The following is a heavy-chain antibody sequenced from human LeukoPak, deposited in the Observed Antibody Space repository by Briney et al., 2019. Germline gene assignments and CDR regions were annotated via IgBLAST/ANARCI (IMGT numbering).Heavy chain of an antibody. D-gene: IGHD3-3*02. Sequence: ESGPTLVKPTQTLTLTCTFSGFSLHTNGVSVGWIRQPPGKALEWLALIYWDDDKHCSPSLKSRLTITKDTSKNQVVLTMTNMNPVDTATYYCAHSDGSILSEAFDIWGQGTMVTVSS. CDR3: AHSDGSILSEAFDI. V-gene: IGHV2-5*02. CDR2: IYWDDDK. CDR1: GFSLHTNGVS. J-gene: IGHJ3*02.